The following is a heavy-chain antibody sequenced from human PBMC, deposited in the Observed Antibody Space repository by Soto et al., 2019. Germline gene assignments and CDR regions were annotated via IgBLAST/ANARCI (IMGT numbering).Heavy chain of an antibody. Sequence: GASVGLCKASGGTFSSYAISWVRQAPGQGLEWMGGIIPIFGTANYAQKFQGRVTITADESTSTAYMELSSLRSEDTAEYYCARIGLTYYDSSGYYGMDVWGQGTTVTVSS. D-gene: IGHD3-22*01. J-gene: IGHJ6*02. CDR1: GGTFSSYA. CDR3: ARIGLTYYDSSGYYGMDV. CDR2: IIPIFGTA. V-gene: IGHV1-69*13.